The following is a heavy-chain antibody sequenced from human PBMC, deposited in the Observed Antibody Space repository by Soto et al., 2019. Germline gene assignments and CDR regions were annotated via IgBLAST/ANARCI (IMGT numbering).Heavy chain of an antibody. CDR2: ITAFNGNT. CDR3: ARISQSDFWSGYYYFFDY. J-gene: IGHJ4*02. CDR1: GYTFTDYG. Sequence: QVHLVQSGAEVEKPGASVKVSCKASGYTFTDYGISWVRQAPGQGLQWMGWITAFNGNTKYAQQFQGRVTITTDTSTSTAYMELRSLESDDTAVYYCARISQSDFWSGYYYFFDYWGQGTLVTSSS. D-gene: IGHD3-3*01. V-gene: IGHV1-18*01.